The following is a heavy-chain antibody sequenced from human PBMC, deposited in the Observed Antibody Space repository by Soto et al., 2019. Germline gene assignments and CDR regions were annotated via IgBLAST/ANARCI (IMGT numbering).Heavy chain of an antibody. CDR3: VSYSSSWSNWFDP. Sequence: SETLSLTCAVSGGSISSSNWWSWVRQPPGKGLEWIGEIYHSGSTNYNPSLKSRVTISVDKSKNQFSLKLSSVTAADTAVYYCVSYSSSWSNWFDPWGQGTLVTVSS. D-gene: IGHD6-13*01. V-gene: IGHV4-4*02. CDR2: IYHSGST. J-gene: IGHJ5*02. CDR1: GGSISSSNW.